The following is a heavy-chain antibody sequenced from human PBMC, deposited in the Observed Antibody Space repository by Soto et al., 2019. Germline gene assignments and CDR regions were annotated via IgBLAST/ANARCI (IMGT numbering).Heavy chain of an antibody. J-gene: IGHJ4*02. CDR3: VSDRGYGHASVPYS. Sequence: QAHLVESGGRGVEPGGSLRLLCGPWVFTFTSWRVQGVRGAPGTGGEWVAVISYDGGLQHYADSVKGRFTISRDNSKYMVLLQMNSLRAEDTAVYYCVSDRGYGHASVPYSWGQATLVSVSS. V-gene: IGHV3-30*03. CDR2: ISYDGGLQ. D-gene: IGHD5-18*01. CDR1: VFTFTSWR.